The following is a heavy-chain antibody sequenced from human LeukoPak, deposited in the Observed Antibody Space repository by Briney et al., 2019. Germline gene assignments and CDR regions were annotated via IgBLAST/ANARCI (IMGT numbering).Heavy chain of an antibody. CDR2: ISRDGSGT. D-gene: IGHD3-10*01. CDR3: ARDAFYSSGTYFDY. V-gene: IGHV3-30*04. CDR1: GFTFSGFA. Sequence: GRSLRLSCAAPGFTFSGFAIHWVRQAPGKGLEWVSVISRDGSGTYYSDSVKGRFTISRDNSKNTVYLQMNSLEPDDTAVYYCARDAFYSSGTYFDYWGQGTPVTVSS. J-gene: IGHJ4*02.